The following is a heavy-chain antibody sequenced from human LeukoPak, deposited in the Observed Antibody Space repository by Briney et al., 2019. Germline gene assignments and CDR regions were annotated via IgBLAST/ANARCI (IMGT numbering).Heavy chain of an antibody. J-gene: IGHJ4*01. CDR1: GFTFSSYA. Sequence: GRSLRLSCAASGFTFSSYAMHWVRQAPGEGLEWVAVISYDGSNKYYADSVKGRFTISRDNSKNTLYLQMNSLRAEDTAVYYCARDNDGAAAGSFDYWGQEPWSPSPQ. D-gene: IGHD6-13*01. CDR2: ISYDGSNK. CDR3: ARDNDGAAAGSFDY. V-gene: IGHV3-30-3*01.